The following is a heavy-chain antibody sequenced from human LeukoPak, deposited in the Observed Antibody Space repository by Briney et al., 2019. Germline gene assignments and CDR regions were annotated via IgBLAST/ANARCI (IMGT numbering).Heavy chain of an antibody. CDR3: ARGGLYSSNWFDP. CDR2: INHSGST. D-gene: IGHD6-13*01. Sequence: SETLSLTCAVYGGSFSGYYWSWIRQPPGKGLEWIGVINHSGSTNYNPSLKSRVTISVDTSKNQFSLKLSSVTAADTAVYYCARGGLYSSNWFDPWGQGTLVTVSS. CDR1: GGSFSGYY. J-gene: IGHJ5*02. V-gene: IGHV4-34*01.